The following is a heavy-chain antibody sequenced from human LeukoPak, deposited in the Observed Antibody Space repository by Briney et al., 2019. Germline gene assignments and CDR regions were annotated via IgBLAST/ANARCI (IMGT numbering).Heavy chain of an antibody. CDR1: GFSFSGYG. Sequence: PGGSLRLSCAASGFSFSGYGMHWVRQAPGKGLEWVAFIRYDGSNEYYADSVKGRFTISRDNSKNTLYLQMNSLRAEDTAVYYCARDYSGSFNFDYWGQGTLVTVSS. V-gene: IGHV3-30*02. J-gene: IGHJ4*02. D-gene: IGHD1-26*01. CDR2: IRYDGSNE. CDR3: ARDYSGSFNFDY.